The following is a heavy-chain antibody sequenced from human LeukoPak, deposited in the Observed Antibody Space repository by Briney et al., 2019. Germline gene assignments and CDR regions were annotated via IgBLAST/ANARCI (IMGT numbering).Heavy chain of an antibody. CDR2: ISWNSGSI. CDR3: AKDNFGGVIAPSDY. CDR1: GFTFDDYA. J-gene: IGHJ4*02. V-gene: IGHV3-9*01. D-gene: IGHD3-16*02. Sequence: GGSLRLSCAASGFTFDDYAMHWVRQAPGKGLEWVSGISWNSGSIGYADSVKGRFTISRDNAKNSLYLQMNSLRAEDTALYYCAKDNFGGVIAPSDYWGQGTLVTVSS.